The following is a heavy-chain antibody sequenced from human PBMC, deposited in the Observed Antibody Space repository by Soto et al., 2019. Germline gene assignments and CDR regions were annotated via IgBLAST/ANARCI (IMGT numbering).Heavy chain of an antibody. CDR3: AKQVRDGTSSPYYFDY. D-gene: IGHD6-6*01. J-gene: IGHJ4*02. V-gene: IGHV3-30-3*02. CDR2: VSYDGDDQ. Sequence: PWGSLRLSCAASGFTFRGSEMHWVRQAPGKGLEWVAFVSYDGDDQYYADSVKGRFTVSRDNSKNTLSLQMNSLRAEDTAVYYCAKQVRDGTSSPYYFDYWGQGTLVTVSS. CDR1: GFTFRGSE.